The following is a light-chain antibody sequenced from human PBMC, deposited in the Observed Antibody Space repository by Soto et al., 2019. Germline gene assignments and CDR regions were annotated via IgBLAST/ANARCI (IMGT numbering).Light chain of an antibody. J-gene: IGKJ2*01. CDR1: QGIGNY. CDR3: QQNEILPRT. V-gene: IGKV1-33*01. CDR2: EAS. Sequence: DIQMTQSPSSLSASVGDRVTITCQASQGIGNYLNWYQQKPGKAPNLLIYEASNLETGVPSRFSGSGSGTDFTFTISSLQPEDIATYFCQQNEILPRTFGQGTKLEIK.